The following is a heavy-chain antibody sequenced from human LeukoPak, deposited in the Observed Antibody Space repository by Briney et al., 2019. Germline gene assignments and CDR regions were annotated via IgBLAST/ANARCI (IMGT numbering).Heavy chain of an antibody. CDR3: ARILGTDEGADY. V-gene: IGHV1-69*04. J-gene: IGHJ4*02. CDR1: GGTFSSYA. D-gene: IGHD1-26*01. CDR2: IIPILGIA. Sequence: SVKVSCKASGGTFSSYAISWVRQAPGQGLEWMGRIIPILGIANYAQKFQGRVTITADKSTSTAYMELSSLRVEDTAVYYCARILGTDEGADYWGQGTLVTVSS.